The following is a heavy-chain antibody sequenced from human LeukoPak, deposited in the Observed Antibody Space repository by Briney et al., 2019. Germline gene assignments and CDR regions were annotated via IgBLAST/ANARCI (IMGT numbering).Heavy chain of an antibody. D-gene: IGHD3-10*01. V-gene: IGHV1-69*13. Sequence: ASVKVSCKASGGTFSSYAISWVRQAPGQGLEWMGGIIPIFGTANYAQKFQGRVTITADESTSTAYMELSSLRSEDTAVYYCARDEEASTQFGESTYAFDIWGQGTMVTVSS. CDR2: IIPIFGTA. CDR1: GGTFSSYA. CDR3: ARDEEASTQFGESTYAFDI. J-gene: IGHJ3*02.